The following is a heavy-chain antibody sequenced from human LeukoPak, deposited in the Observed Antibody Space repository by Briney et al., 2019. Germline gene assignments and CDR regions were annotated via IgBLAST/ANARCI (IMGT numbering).Heavy chain of an antibody. CDR2: IYYTGST. CDR3: ARDNKIAAAFTYYYYYYMDV. V-gene: IGHV4-59*12. Sequence: SETLSLTCTVSGGSISGYYWSWIRQSPGKGLESIGFIYYTGSTNYNPSLNSRVTISLDTSKNQFSLKLSSVTAADTAVYYCARDNKIAAAFTYYYYYYMDVWGKGTTVTISS. D-gene: IGHD6-13*01. CDR1: GGSISGYY. J-gene: IGHJ6*03.